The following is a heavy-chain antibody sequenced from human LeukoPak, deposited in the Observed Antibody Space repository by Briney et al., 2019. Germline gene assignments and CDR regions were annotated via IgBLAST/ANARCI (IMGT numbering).Heavy chain of an antibody. CDR1: GYTFTGYY. CDR3: ARDYTYYDFWSLGRWFDP. V-gene: IGHV1-2*02. Sequence: ASVKVSCKASGYTFTGYYMHWVRQAPGQGLEWMGWINPNSGGTNYAQKFQGRVTMTRDTSISTAYMELSRLRSDDTAVYYCARDYTYYDFWSLGRWFDPRGQGTLVTVSS. CDR2: INPNSGGT. J-gene: IGHJ5*02. D-gene: IGHD3-3*01.